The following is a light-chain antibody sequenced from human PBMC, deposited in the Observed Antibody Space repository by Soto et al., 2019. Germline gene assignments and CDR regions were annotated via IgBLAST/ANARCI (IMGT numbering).Light chain of an antibody. CDR3: QQYGGSPFT. V-gene: IGKV3-20*01. CDR1: QSVSLNY. J-gene: IGKJ3*01. CDR2: GVS. Sequence: EIVLTQSPDTLSLSPGERATLSCRASQSVSLNYLAWYQHKPGQAPRLLISGVSRRATGIPDRFSGSGSGTVFTLTIPKWDPDDFAVNYCQQYGGSPFTFGPGPKVKI.